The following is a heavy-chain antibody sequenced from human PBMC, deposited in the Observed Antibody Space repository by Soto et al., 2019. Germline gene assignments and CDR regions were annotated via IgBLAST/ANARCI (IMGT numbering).Heavy chain of an antibody. D-gene: IGHD3-3*01. CDR1: GGSISSYY. V-gene: IGHV4-59*01. Sequence: SETPSLTCTVSGGSISSYYWSWIRQPPGKGLEWIGYIYYSGSTNYNPSLKSRVTISVDTSKNQFSLKLSSVTAADTAVYYCARNRQYYDFWSGYGYYGMDVWGQGTTVTVSS. J-gene: IGHJ6*02. CDR3: ARNRQYYDFWSGYGYYGMDV. CDR2: IYYSGST.